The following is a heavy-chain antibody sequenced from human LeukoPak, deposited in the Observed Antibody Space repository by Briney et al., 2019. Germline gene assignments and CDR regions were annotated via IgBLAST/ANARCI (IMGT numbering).Heavy chain of an antibody. Sequence: PSETLSLTCTVSGGSISTYYWSWIRQPPGKGLEWIGYIHYSGATSYNPSLNSRVTISVDTSKNQLSLKLNSMTAADTAVYYCAREYSAFEIWGQGTMVTVSS. CDR3: AREYSAFEI. CDR2: IHYSGAT. D-gene: IGHD1-1*01. V-gene: IGHV4-59*01. CDR1: GGSISTYY. J-gene: IGHJ3*02.